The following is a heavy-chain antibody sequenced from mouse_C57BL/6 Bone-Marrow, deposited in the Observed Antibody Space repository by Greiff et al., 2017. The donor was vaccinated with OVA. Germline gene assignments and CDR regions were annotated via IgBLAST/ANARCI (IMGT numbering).Heavy chain of an antibody. CDR3: TALLLRRYFDV. Sequence: EVKLMESGGGLVQPGGSMKLSCVASGFTFSNYWMNWVRQSPEKGLEWVAQIRLKSDNYATHYAESVKGRFTISRDDSKSSVYLQMNNLMAEDTGIYYCTALLLRRYFDVWGTGTTVTVSS. CDR2: IRLKSDNYAT. D-gene: IGHD1-1*01. V-gene: IGHV6-3*01. J-gene: IGHJ1*03. CDR1: GFTFSNYW.